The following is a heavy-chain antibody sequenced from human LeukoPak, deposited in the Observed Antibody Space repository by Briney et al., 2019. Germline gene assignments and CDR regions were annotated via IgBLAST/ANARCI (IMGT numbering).Heavy chain of an antibody. V-gene: IGHV3-48*04. CDR3: ARERGSILGATVTDY. CDR2: IDSSSRTI. J-gene: IGHJ4*02. Sequence: GGSLRLSCAASGFTFSSYNMNWVRQAPGKGLEWVSYIDSSSRTIYYADSLKGRFTIYRDNAKNSLHLQMKSLRAEDTAVYYCARERGSILGATVTDYWGQGTLVTVSS. D-gene: IGHD1-26*01. CDR1: GFTFSSYN.